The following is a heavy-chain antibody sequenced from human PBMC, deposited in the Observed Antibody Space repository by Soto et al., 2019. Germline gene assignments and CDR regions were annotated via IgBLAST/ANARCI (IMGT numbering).Heavy chain of an antibody. D-gene: IGHD6-19*01. CDR3: ARRPHLADNVELDY. Sequence: QVQLVQSGAEVKKPGASVTVSCKASGYTFTNYGINWVRQAPGQGLEWMGWISAYSGHTNYAQKLQDRVPMTTATSTSTAYMELRSLRSDDTAVYYCARRPHLADNVELDYWGQGTLVTVSS. J-gene: IGHJ4*02. V-gene: IGHV1-18*01. CDR1: GYTFTNYG. CDR2: ISAYSGHT.